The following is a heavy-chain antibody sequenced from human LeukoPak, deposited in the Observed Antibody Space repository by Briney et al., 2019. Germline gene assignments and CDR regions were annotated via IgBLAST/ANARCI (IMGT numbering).Heavy chain of an antibody. CDR2: ISGSGGST. J-gene: IGHJ4*02. D-gene: IGHD3-22*01. CDR1: GFTFSSYA. V-gene: IGHV3-23*01. Sequence: GGSLRLSCAASGFTFSSYAMTWVRQAPGKGLEWISAISGSGGSTYYADSVKGRFTISRDNSKNTLYLQMNSLRAEDTAVYYCAKDRDYDSSGYYSSWYFDYWGQGTLVTVSS. CDR3: AKDRDYDSSGYYSSWYFDY.